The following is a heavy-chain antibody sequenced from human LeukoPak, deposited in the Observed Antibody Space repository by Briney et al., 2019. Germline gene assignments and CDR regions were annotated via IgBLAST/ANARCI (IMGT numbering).Heavy chain of an antibody. D-gene: IGHD6-19*01. J-gene: IGHJ5*02. CDR2: MNPNSGNT. V-gene: IGHV1-8*01. CDR3: ARGDSIAVAGGYWSDP. CDR1: GYTFTSYD. Sequence: GASVKVSCKASGYTFTSYDINWVRQATGQALEWMGWMNPNSGNTGYAQKFQGRVTMTRNTSISTAYMELSSLRSEDTAVYYCARGDSIAVAGGYWSDPWGQGTLVTVSS.